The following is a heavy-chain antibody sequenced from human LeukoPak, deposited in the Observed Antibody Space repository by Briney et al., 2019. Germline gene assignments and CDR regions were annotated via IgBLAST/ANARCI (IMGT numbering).Heavy chain of an antibody. CDR3: AKLRVRGVMGFDY. CDR2: ISGSGGST. J-gene: IGHJ4*02. V-gene: IGHV3-23*01. Sequence: GGSLRLSCAASGSTFSSYAMSWVRQAPGKGLEWVSAISGSGGSTYYADSVKGRFTISRDNSKNTLYLQMNSLRAEDTAVYYCAKLRVRGVMGFDYWGQGTLVTVSS. CDR1: GSTFSSYA. D-gene: IGHD3-10*01.